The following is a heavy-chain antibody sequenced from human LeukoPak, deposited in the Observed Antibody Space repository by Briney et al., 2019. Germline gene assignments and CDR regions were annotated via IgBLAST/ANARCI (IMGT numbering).Heavy chain of an antibody. J-gene: IGHJ4*02. CDR2: IGTAGDT. CDR1: GFTFSSYD. D-gene: IGHD5-12*01. V-gene: IGHV3-13*01. Sequence: GGSLRLSCAASGFTFSSYDMHWVRQATGKGLEWVSAIGTAGDTYYPGSVKGRFTISRENAKNSLYLQMNSLRAEDTAVTVRHSDRGGYDYFDYWGQGTLVTVSS. CDR3: HSDRGGYDYFDY.